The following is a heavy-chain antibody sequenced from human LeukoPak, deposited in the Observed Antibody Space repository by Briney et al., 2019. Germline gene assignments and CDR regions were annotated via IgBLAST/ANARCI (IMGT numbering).Heavy chain of an antibody. CDR2: ISSSSSYI. Sequence: GGSLRLSCAASGFTFSDYYMSWIRQAPGKGLEWVSYISSSSSYINYADSVKGRFTISRDNAKNSLYLQMNSLRAEDTAVYYCARPIAAADTTFDYWGQGTLVTVSS. CDR3: ARPIAAADTTFDY. V-gene: IGHV3-11*06. J-gene: IGHJ4*02. D-gene: IGHD6-13*01. CDR1: GFTFSDYY.